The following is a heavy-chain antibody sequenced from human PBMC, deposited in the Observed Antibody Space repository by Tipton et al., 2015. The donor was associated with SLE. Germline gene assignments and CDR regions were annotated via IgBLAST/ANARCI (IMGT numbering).Heavy chain of an antibody. CDR2: ISHSGST. Sequence: TLSLTCAVSGYSISSGYIWGWIRQPPGKGLEWIGSISHSGSTYYNPSLKSRVTISVDTSKNQFSLKLTSVTAADTAVYYCARDLGHGGDSDYWGQGTLVTVSS. V-gene: IGHV4-38-2*02. CDR3: ARDLGHGGDSDY. CDR1: GYSISSGYI. D-gene: IGHD3/OR15-3a*01. J-gene: IGHJ4*02.